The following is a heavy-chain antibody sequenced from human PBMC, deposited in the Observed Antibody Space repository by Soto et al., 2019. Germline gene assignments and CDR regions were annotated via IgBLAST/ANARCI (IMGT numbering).Heavy chain of an antibody. J-gene: IGHJ6*03. D-gene: IGHD4-17*01. CDR3: ARLITWQYDYGDPGDYYYLDV. Sequence: PSETLSLTCAVSSGSISSSNWWSWVRQPPGKGLEWIGEIYHSGSTNYNPSLKSRVTISVDKSKNQFSLKLSSVTAADTAVYYCARLITWQYDYGDPGDYYYLDVWGKGTTVTVSS. CDR1: SGSISSSNW. CDR2: IYHSGST. V-gene: IGHV4-4*02.